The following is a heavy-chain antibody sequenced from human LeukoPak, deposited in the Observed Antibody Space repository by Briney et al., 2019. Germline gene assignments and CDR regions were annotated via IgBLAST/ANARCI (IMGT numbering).Heavy chain of an antibody. CDR3: ASLYCSSTSCFFDY. Sequence: PSETLSLTCTVSGGSVSSGSYYWSWIRQPPGKGLEWIGYIYYSGSTNYNPSLKSRVTISADTSKNQFSLRLSSVTAADTAVFYCASLYCSSTSCFFDYWGQGALLTVSS. V-gene: IGHV4-61*01. D-gene: IGHD2-2*01. CDR2: IYYSGST. J-gene: IGHJ4*02. CDR1: GGSVSSGSYY.